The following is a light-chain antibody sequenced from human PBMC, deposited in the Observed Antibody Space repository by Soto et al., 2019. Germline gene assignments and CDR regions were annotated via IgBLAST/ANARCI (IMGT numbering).Light chain of an antibody. Sequence: QSVLTQSPSASGTPGQRVTISCTGSSSDVGGYDYVSWYQQHPGKAPKLMIYEVSNRPSGVSNRFSGSKSGNTASLTISGLQAEDEADYYCCSYTGSLTLLFGGGTKVTVL. CDR1: SSDVGGYDY. CDR2: EVS. CDR3: CSYTGSLTLL. J-gene: IGLJ2*01. V-gene: IGLV2-14*01.